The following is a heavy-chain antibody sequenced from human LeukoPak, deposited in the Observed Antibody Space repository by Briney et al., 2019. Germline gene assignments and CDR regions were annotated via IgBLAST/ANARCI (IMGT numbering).Heavy chain of an antibody. CDR1: GGSISSSSYY. D-gene: IGHD3-22*01. J-gene: IGHJ4*02. V-gene: IGHV4-39*07. CDR3: ASTGDSGYSVDY. Sequence: PSETLSLTCTVSGGSISSSSYYWGWIRQPPGEGLEWIGSIYYSGSTYYNPSLKSRVTTSVDTSKNQFSLKVTSVTAADTAVYYCASTGDSGYSVDYWGQGTLVTVSS. CDR2: IYYSGST.